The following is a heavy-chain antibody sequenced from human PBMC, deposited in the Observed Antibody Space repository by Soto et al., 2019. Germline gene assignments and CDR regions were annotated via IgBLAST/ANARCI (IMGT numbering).Heavy chain of an antibody. J-gene: IGHJ4*02. D-gene: IGHD3-16*01. CDR3: AKLRWAYEQ. CDR2: ISSSGNVI. V-gene: IGHV3-48*03. Sequence: SGGSLRLSCATSGFTFSSYEMNWARQAPGKGLEWLSYISSSGNVIYYADSVKGRFTISRDNAKNSPYLEMRSLRVEDTAVYYCAKLRWAYEQWGQGTLVTVSS. CDR1: GFTFSSYE.